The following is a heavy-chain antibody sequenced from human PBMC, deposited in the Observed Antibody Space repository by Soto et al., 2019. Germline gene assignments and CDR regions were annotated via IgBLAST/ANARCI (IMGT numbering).Heavy chain of an antibody. CDR2: INPNSGGT. J-gene: IGHJ6*02. CDR3: ARYRCSSTSCYFSHYYYYGMDV. CDR1: GYTFTGYY. D-gene: IGHD2-2*01. Sequence: ASVKVSCKASGYTFTGYYMHWVRQAPGQGLEWMGWINPNSGGTNYAQKFQGRVTMTRDTSISTAYMELSRLRSDDTAVYYCARYRCSSTSCYFSHYYYYGMDVWGEGTTVTVSS. V-gene: IGHV1-2*02.